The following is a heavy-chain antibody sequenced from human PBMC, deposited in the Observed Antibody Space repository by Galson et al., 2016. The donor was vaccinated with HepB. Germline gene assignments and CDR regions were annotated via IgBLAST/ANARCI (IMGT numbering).Heavy chain of an antibody. CDR2: ISGSGGST. CDR1: GFTFSSYA. V-gene: IGHV3-23*01. Sequence: SLRLSCAASGFTFSSYAMSWVRQAPGKGLEWVSGISGSGGSTYYADSVKGRFTISRDNSKNTLYLQMNSLRAEDTAVYYCAKDYVCGSYLLTEFDYWGQGALVTVSS. CDR3: AKDYVCGSYLLTEFDY. J-gene: IGHJ4*02. D-gene: IGHD3-16*02.